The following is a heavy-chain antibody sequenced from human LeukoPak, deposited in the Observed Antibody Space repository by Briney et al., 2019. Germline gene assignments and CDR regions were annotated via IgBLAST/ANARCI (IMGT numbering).Heavy chain of an antibody. J-gene: IGHJ5*02. CDR1: GYTFTGYY. CDR2: INPNSGGT. V-gene: IGHV1-2*02. CDR3: ARGSNWGWNWFDP. D-gene: IGHD7-27*01. Sequence: ASVKVSCKASGYTFTGYYMHRVRQAPGQGLEWMGWINPNSGGTNYAQKFQGRVTMTRDTSISTAYMELSRLRSDDTAVYYCARGSNWGWNWFDPWGQGTLVTVSS.